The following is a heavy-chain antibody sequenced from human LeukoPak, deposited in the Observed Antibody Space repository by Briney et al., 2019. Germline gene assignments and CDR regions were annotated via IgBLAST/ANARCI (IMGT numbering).Heavy chain of an antibody. V-gene: IGHV3-21*01. D-gene: IGHD6-19*01. CDR2: ISSSSSYI. CDR1: GFTFSSYS. J-gene: IGHJ5*02. CDR3: AREAVAGTRDWFDP. Sequence: GGSLRLSCAASGFTFSSYSMNWVRQAPGKGLEWVSSISSSSSYIYYADSVKGRFTISRDNAENSLYLQMNSLRAEDTAVYYCAREAVAGTRDWFDPWGQGTLVTVSS.